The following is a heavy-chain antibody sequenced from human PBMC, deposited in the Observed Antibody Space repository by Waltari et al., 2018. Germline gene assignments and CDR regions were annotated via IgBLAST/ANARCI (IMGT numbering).Heavy chain of an antibody. Sequence: QVQLQESGAGLVKSSETLSLTCTVSGSSITSDYCWGWIRQPPGKGLEWIGSMFYSGSTYTNPSLSSRVTMSLDTSKKQFSLKLTSVTAADTAVYYCVRDPMTPRGLFDHWGQGTLVTVSS. J-gene: IGHJ4*02. V-gene: IGHV4-38-2*02. CDR3: VRDPMTPRGLFDH. D-gene: IGHD2-15*01. CDR2: MFYSGST. CDR1: GSSITSDYC.